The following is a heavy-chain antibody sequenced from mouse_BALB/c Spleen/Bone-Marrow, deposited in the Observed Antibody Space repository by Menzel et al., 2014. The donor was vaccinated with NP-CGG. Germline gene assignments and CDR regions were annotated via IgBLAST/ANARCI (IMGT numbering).Heavy chain of an antibody. J-gene: IGHJ3*01. D-gene: IGHD2-4*01. CDR3: TRGDDYDEEFAY. CDR2: INPSNGGT. V-gene: IGHV1S81*02. Sequence: QVQLQQSGAELVKPGASVKLSCKASGYAFTSYYMYWVKQRPGQGLEWIGGINPSNGGTSFNVKFKSKATLTVDKSSSTAYMQLSSLTSEDSAVYYCTRGDDYDEEFAYWGQGTLVTVPA. CDR1: GYAFTSYY.